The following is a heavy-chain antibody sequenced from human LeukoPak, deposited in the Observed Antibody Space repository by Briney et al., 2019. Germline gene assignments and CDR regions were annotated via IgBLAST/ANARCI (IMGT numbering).Heavy chain of an antibody. CDR2: IYYSERT. J-gene: IGHJ3*02. V-gene: IGHV4-59*02. CDR1: GGSVSRYS. CDR3: ARGIVGTTHDAFDI. Sequence: SETLSLTCTVSGGSVSRYSWTWIRQPPGKGLEWIAHIYYSERTNNNPSLQSRVTISLDTSKNKFSLKLASVTAADTAVYYCARGIVGTTHDAFDIWGQGTMVTVSS. D-gene: IGHD1-26*01.